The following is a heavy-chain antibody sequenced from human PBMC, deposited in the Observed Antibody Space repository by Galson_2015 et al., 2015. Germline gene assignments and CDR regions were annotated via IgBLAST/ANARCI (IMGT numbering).Heavy chain of an antibody. CDR3: ARDLAYCGGDCHSNWYFDL. D-gene: IGHD2-21*02. V-gene: IGHV3-11*06. CDR1: GSTFSDYY. CDR2: ISSSSSYT. Sequence: SLRLSCAASGSTFSDYYMSWIRQAPGKGLEWVSYISSSSSYTNYADSVKGRFTISRDNVKNSLYLQMNSLRAEDTAVYYCARDLAYCGGDCHSNWYFDLWGRGTLVTVSS. J-gene: IGHJ2*01.